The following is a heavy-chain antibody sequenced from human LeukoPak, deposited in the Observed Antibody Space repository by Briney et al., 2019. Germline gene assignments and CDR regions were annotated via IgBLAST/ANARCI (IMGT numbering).Heavy chain of an antibody. V-gene: IGHV4-39*07. CDR2: IYYSGST. CDR3: ARVVAQAGLDAFDI. Sequence: SETLSLTCTVSGGSISSSSYYWDWIRQPPGKGLEWIGSIYYSGSTYYNPSLKSRVTISVDTSKNQFSLKLSSVTAADTAVYYCARVVAQAGLDAFDIWGQGTMVTVSS. D-gene: IGHD2-2*01. J-gene: IGHJ3*02. CDR1: GGSISSSSYY.